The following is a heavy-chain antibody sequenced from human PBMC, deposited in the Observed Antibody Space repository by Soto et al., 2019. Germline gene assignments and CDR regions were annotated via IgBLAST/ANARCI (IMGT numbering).Heavy chain of an antibody. V-gene: IGHV4-31*03. CDR1: GGSISSGGYY. D-gene: IGHD3-9*01. CDR2: IYYSGST. J-gene: IGHJ5*02. CDR3: ARRNYDILTGYYKRGWFDP. Sequence: ASETLSLTCTVSGGSISSGGYYWSWIRQHPGKGLEWIGYIYYSGSTYYNPSLKSRVTISVDTSKNQFSLKLSSVTAADTAVYYCARRNYDILTGYYKRGWFDPWGQGTLVTVSS.